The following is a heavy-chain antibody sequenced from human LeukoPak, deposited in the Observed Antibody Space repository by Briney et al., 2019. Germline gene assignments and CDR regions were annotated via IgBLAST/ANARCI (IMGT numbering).Heavy chain of an antibody. CDR1: GFSISSGYY. Sequence: PSETLSLTCTVSGFSISSGYYWAWIRQPPGKGLEWIGSVYHPGGTYYNPSLKSRVTISVDTSRNQFSLRLSSVTAADTAVYYCAREEGATQDANWGQGTLVLVSS. D-gene: IGHD1-26*01. J-gene: IGHJ4*02. CDR3: AREEGATQDAN. V-gene: IGHV4-38-2*02. CDR2: VYHPGGT.